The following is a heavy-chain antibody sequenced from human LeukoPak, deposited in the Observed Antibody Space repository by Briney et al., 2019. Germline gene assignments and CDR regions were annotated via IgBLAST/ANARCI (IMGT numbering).Heavy chain of an antibody. CDR2: IYSGGST. D-gene: IGHD3-3*01. Sequence: GGSLRLSCAASGFTVSSNYMSWIRQAPGKGLEWVSVIYSGGSTYYADSVKGRFTISRDNSKNTLYLQMNSLRAEDTAVYYCARWRERLNWFDPWGQGTLVTVSS. CDR3: ARWRERLNWFDP. J-gene: IGHJ5*02. V-gene: IGHV3-53*01. CDR1: GFTVSSNY.